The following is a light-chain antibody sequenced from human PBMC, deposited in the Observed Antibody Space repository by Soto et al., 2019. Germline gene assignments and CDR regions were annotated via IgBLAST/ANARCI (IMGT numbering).Light chain of an antibody. V-gene: IGKV1-27*01. J-gene: IGKJ1*01. CDR3: QKYNSALGTWT. CDR1: QGISNY. CDR2: AAS. Sequence: DIQMTQSPSSLSASVGDRVTITCRASQGISNYLAWYQQKPGKVPKLLIYAASTLQSGVPSRFSGSGSGTDVTLTISSLQPEDVATYYCQKYNSALGTWTFGQGTKVEIK.